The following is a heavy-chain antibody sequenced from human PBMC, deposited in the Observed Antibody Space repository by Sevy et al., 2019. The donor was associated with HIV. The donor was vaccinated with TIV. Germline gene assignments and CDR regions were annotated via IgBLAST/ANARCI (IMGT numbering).Heavy chain of an antibody. D-gene: IGHD3-22*01. CDR1: GIPISSYG. J-gene: IGHJ4*02. Sequence: GGSLRLSCAVSGIPISSYGLHWVRQAPGKGLEWVALISYDGGDKYYADSVKGRFTISRDTSKNTLYLQMSSLRAEDTAVYYCARDTHYYDRSGYYPLLQDWGQGTLVTVSS. CDR2: ISYDGGDK. V-gene: IGHV3-30-3*01. CDR3: ARDTHYYDRSGYYPLLQD.